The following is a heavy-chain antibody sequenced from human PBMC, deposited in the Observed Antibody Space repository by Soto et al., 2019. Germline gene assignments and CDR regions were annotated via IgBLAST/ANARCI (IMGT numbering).Heavy chain of an antibody. D-gene: IGHD3-22*01. CDR3: TKDRGDYYDSSGYPYDAFDI. Sequence: EVQLLESGGGLVQPGGSLRLSCAASGFTFSSYAMSWVRQAPGKGLEWVSAISGSGGRTYYADSVKGRFTISRDNSKNTLYLQINNLRAEDTAVYYCTKDRGDYYDSSGYPYDAFDIWGQGTMVTVSS. CDR1: GFTFSSYA. CDR2: ISGSGGRT. J-gene: IGHJ3*02. V-gene: IGHV3-23*01.